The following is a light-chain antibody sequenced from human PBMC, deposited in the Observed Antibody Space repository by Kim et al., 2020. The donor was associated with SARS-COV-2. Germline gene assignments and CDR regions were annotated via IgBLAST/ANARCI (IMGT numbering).Light chain of an antibody. V-gene: IGLV3-19*01. Sequence: SSELTQDPAVSVALGQTVRITCQGYSLRSSYASWYQQKPGQAPVLVIYGKNNRPSGIPDLFSGSSSGNTASLTITGAQAEDEADYYCNSRDSNGNHRVFGTGTKVTVL. CDR2: GKN. J-gene: IGLJ1*01. CDR1: SLRSSY. CDR3: NSRDSNGNHRV.